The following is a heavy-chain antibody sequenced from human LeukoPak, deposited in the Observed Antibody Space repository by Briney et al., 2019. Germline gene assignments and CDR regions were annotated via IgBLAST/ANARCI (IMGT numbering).Heavy chain of an antibody. D-gene: IGHD3-3*01. CDR1: GFTASSNY. Sequence: QSGGSLRLSCAASGFTASSNYMSWVRQAPGKGLEWVSVIYSGGSTYYADSVKGRFTISRDNSKNTLYLQMNSLRAEDTAVYYCAKDLTGYYDFWSGHYYYGMDVWGQGTTVTVSS. V-gene: IGHV3-53*01. CDR3: AKDLTGYYDFWSGHYYYGMDV. CDR2: IYSGGST. J-gene: IGHJ6*02.